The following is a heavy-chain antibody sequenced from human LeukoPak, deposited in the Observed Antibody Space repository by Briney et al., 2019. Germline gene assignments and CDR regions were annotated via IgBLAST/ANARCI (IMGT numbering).Heavy chain of an antibody. CDR1: GYTFTSYG. J-gene: IGHJ4*02. V-gene: IGHV1-69*13. D-gene: IGHD3-10*01. CDR2: IIPIFGTA. CDR3: ARFWELLGG. Sequence: ASVKVSCKASGYTFTSYGISWVRQAPGQGLEWMGGIIPIFGTANYAQKFQGRVTITADESTSTAYMELSSLRSEDTAVYYCARFWELLGGWGQGTLVTVSS.